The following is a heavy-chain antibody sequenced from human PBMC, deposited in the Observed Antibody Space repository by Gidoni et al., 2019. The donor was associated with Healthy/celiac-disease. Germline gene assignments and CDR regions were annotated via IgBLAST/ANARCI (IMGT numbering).Heavy chain of an antibody. CDR1: DTFSSYA. Sequence: DTFSSYAISWVRPAPGQGLEWMGGIIPIFGTANYAQKFQGRFTITADESTSTAYMELSSLRSEDTAVYYCARLRYGSGYAFDIWCQVTMVTVSS. J-gene: IGHJ3*02. V-gene: IGHV1-69*01. CDR3: ARLRYGSGYAFDI. CDR2: IIPIFGTA. D-gene: IGHD3-10*01.